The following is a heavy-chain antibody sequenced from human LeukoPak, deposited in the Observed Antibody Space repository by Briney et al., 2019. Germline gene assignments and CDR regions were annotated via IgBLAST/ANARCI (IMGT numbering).Heavy chain of an antibody. CDR1: GFTFSSYG. CDR2: IWYDGSNK. D-gene: IGHD3-10*01. V-gene: IGHV3-33*01. J-gene: IGHJ5*02. Sequence: GGSLRLSCAASGFTFSSYGMHWVRQAPGKGLEWVAVIWYDGSNKYYADSVKGRFTISRDNSKNTLYLQMNSLRAEDTAVYFCATRYYSTSPFDPWDQGTLVTVSS. CDR3: ATRYYSTSPFDP.